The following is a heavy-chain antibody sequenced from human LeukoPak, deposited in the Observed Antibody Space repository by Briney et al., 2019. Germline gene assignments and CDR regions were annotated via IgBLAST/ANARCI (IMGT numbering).Heavy chain of an antibody. J-gene: IGHJ4*02. CDR2: ISGSGGST. Sequence: GGSLRLSCAASGFTFSSYAMSWVRQAPGKGLEWVSAISGSGGSTYYADSVKGRFTISRDNSKNTRYLQMNSLRAEDTAVYYCAEGMDYYGSGSYWPFDYWGQGTLVTVSS. D-gene: IGHD3-10*01. CDR1: GFTFSSYA. CDR3: AEGMDYYGSGSYWPFDY. V-gene: IGHV3-23*01.